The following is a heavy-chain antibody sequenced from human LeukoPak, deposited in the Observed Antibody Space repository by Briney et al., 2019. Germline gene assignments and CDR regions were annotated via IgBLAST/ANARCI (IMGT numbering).Heavy chain of an antibody. CDR2: INTDGTST. CDR1: GXTFTDYW. V-gene: IGHV3-74*01. CDR3: ARARYSYTGIIDY. Sequence: GGSLRLSCAASGXTFTDYWMHWVRQAPGKGLVWVSRINTDGTSTKYAESVKGRITISRDNARNTVYLQLNSLRAEDTAVYYCARARYSYTGIIDYWGQGTLVTVSS. J-gene: IGHJ4*02. D-gene: IGHD5-18*01.